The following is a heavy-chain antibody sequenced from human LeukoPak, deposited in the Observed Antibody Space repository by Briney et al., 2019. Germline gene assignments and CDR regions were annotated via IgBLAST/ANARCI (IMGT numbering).Heavy chain of an antibody. V-gene: IGHV3-30*02. CDR1: GFTFSGYG. D-gene: IGHD2-2*01. Sequence: PGGSLRLSCAASGFTFSGYGMHWVRQAPGKGLEWVAFIRYDGSNKYYADSVKGRFTISRDNSKNTLYLQMNSLRAEDTAVYYCAKEGCSSTSCYRPYYMDVWGKGTTVTVSS. CDR3: AKEGCSSTSCYRPYYMDV. CDR2: IRYDGSNK. J-gene: IGHJ6*03.